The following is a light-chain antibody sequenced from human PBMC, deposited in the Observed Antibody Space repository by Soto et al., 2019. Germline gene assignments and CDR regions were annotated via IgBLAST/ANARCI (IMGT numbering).Light chain of an antibody. Sequence: DIQMTQSPSSLSASVGDRVTITCRASQSILTYLNWFQQKPGKAPKLLMYAASSLQGGVPSRFNGSGSGTYVTLTSSSLQPEDFATYFCQQSDTSPTTFGQGTKVEIK. CDR1: QSILTY. CDR2: AAS. CDR3: QQSDTSPTT. J-gene: IGKJ1*01. V-gene: IGKV1-39*01.